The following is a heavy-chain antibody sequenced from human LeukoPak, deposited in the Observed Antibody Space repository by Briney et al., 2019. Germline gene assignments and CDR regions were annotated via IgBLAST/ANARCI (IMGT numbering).Heavy chain of an antibody. CDR2: INHSGST. Sequence: SETLSLTCAVYGGSFSVYYWSWIRQPPGKGLEWIGVINHSGSTNYNPSLKSRVTISVDTSKNQFSLKLSSVTAADTAVYYCARSYYDFWSGYYTLYFDYWGQGTLVTVSS. D-gene: IGHD3-3*01. J-gene: IGHJ4*02. V-gene: IGHV4-34*01. CDR1: GGSFSVYY. CDR3: ARSYYDFWSGYYTLYFDY.